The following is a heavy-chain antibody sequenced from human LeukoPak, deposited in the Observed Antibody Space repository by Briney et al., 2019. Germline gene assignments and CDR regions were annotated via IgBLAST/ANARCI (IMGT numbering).Heavy chain of an antibody. CDR1: GGTFSSYA. D-gene: IGHD6-13*01. J-gene: IGHJ6*02. V-gene: IGHV1-69*05. CDR2: IIPIFGTA. Sequence: SVKVSCKASGGTFSSYAISWVRQAPGQGLEWMGGIIPIFGTANYAQKFQGRVTITTDESTSTAYMELSSLRSEDTAVYYCARGAGAAAGIIYYYYYGMDVWGQGTTVTVSS. CDR3: ARGAGAAAGIIYYYYYGMDV.